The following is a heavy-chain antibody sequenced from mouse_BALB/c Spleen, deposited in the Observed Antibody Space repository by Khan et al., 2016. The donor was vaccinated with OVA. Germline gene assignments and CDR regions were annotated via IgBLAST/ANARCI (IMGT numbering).Heavy chain of an antibody. CDR1: GYIFTSYW. CDR2: IYPGTDNT. J-gene: IGHJ2*01. Sequence: QVRLQQSGAELVRPGASVKLSCKTSGYIFTSYWIHWIQQRSGQGLEWIAKIYPGTDNTYYNEKLKDKATLTADKSSSTAYMQLSSLKSEDSAVDFCASEEALYYFDYWGQGTTLTVSS. V-gene: IGHV1S132*01. CDR3: ASEEALYYFDY. D-gene: IGHD3-2*02.